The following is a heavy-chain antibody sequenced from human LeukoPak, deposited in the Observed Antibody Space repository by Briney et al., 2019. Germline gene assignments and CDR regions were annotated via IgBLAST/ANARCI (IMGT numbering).Heavy chain of an antibody. D-gene: IGHD2-2*02. CDR2: IRSKAYGGTT. J-gene: IGHJ5*02. CDR3: TRDVVVPAAIWVGNWFDP. Sequence: GGSLRLSCTASGFTFGDYAMSWFRQAPGKGLEWVGFIRSKAYGGTTEYAASVKGRFTISRDDSKSIAYLQMNSLKTEDTAVYYCTRDVVVPAAIWVGNWFDPWGQGTLVTVSS. CDR1: GFTFGDYA. V-gene: IGHV3-49*03.